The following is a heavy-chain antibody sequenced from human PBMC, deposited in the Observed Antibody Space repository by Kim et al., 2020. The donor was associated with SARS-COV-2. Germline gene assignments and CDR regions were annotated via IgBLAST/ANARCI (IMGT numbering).Heavy chain of an antibody. CDR2: VSGSGDSS. V-gene: IGHV3-23*01. Sequence: GGSLRLSCETSGLPLRTYGMHWVRQAPGKGLVWVSSVSGSGDSSFYADSLQGRFTTSRDNSRNTMYLHMRNLRADDTAVYYCAHGPNHYYYYAMHV. CDR3: AHGPNHYYYYAMHV. J-gene: IGHJ6*01. CDR1: GLPLRTYG.